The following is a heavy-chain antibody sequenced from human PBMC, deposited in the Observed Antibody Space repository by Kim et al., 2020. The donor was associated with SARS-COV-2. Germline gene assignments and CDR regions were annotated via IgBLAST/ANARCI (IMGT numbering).Heavy chain of an antibody. CDR3: ARRGFGV. Sequence: SSSTRYYADSVKGRFTISRENAKNSLYLQMNSLGDEDTAVYYCARRGFGVWGQGTLVTVSS. V-gene: IGHV3-48*02. CDR2: SSSTR. J-gene: IGHJ4*02. D-gene: IGHD3-10*01.